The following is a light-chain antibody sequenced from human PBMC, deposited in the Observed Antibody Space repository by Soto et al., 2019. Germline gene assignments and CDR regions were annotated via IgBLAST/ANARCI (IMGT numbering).Light chain of an antibody. CDR1: SSDVGGYIY. CDR3: CSYAGNYGYV. V-gene: IGLV2-11*01. Sequence: QSALTQPRSVSGSPGQSVTISCTGSSSDVGGYIYVSWYQQHPGKAPKLMIYDVSKRPSGVPDRFSGSKSGNTASLTISGLQAEDEADYYCCSYAGNYGYVFGTGTKVTVL. J-gene: IGLJ1*01. CDR2: DVS.